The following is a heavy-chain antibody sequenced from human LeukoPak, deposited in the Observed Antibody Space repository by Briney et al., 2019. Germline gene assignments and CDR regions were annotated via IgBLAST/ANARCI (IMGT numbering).Heavy chain of an antibody. D-gene: IGHD3-9*01. CDR2: INPNSGGT. CDR1: GYTFTGYY. J-gene: IGHJ3*02. V-gene: IGHV1-2*02. CDR3: ARARFDADAFDI. Sequence: ASVKVSCKASGYTFTGYYIHWLRQAPGQGLEWMGFINPNSGGTNYAQKFQGRVTMTRDTSISTAYMELSSLTSDDTAVYYCARARFDADAFDIWGQGTMVTVSS.